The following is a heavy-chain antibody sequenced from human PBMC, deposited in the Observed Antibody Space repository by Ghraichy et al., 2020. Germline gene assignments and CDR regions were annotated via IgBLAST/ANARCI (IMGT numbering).Heavy chain of an antibody. J-gene: IGHJ6*03. CDR1: GFTFSSYA. CDR2: ISYDGSNK. V-gene: IGHV3-30*04. CDR3: ARGHCSGGSCYSWDYYYYYMDV. Sequence: LSLTCAASGFTFSSYAMHWVRQAPGKGLEWVAVISYDGSNKYYADSVKGRFTISRDNSKNTLYLQMNSLRAEDTAVYYCARGHCSGGSCYSWDYYYYYMDVWGKGTTVTVSS. D-gene: IGHD2-15*01.